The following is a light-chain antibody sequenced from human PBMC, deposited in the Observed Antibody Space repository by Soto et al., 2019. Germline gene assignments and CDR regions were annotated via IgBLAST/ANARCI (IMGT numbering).Light chain of an antibody. CDR2: EVT. CDR1: SSDIDTYNR. J-gene: IGLJ1*01. CDR3: SSYTNINTRACV. V-gene: IGLV2-14*01. Sequence: QSALTQPASVSGSPGQSITISCTGTSSDIDTYNRVSWYQQHPGKAPKLIIYEVTDRPSGVSNRFSGSKSGNTASLTISGLQAEDEAEYYCSSYTNINTRACVFGTGTQVTVL.